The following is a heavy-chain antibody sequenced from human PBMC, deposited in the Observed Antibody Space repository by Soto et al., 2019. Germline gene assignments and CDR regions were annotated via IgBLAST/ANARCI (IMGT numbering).Heavy chain of an antibody. D-gene: IGHD4-17*01. Sequence: VQLVESGGTLVQPGGSLRLSCAASGFTFHDYAMHWVRQAPGKGLEWVSGISWNSLSIGYADSVKGRFTISRENAKKSLYLQMNSLKPEDPAFYYFANGHEYGDYGDGFDMWGQGTKVTVSS. CDR3: ANGHEYGDYGDGFDM. CDR2: ISWNSLSI. J-gene: IGHJ3*02. V-gene: IGHV3-9*01. CDR1: GFTFHDYA.